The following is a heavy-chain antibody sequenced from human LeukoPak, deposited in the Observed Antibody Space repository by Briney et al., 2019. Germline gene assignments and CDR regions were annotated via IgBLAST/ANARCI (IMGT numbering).Heavy chain of an antibody. CDR2: MNPNRGNT. J-gene: IGHJ4*02. V-gene: IGHV1-8*01. CDR1: GYTFTSYD. D-gene: IGHD6-19*01. CDR3: ARGLSRVWLVRGRARDFDY. Sequence: ASVKVSCKASGYTFTSYDINWVRQATGQGLEWMGWMNPNRGNTGYAQKFQGRVTMTRNTSISTAYMELSSLRSEDTAVYYCARGLSRVWLVRGRARDFDYWGQGTLVTVSS.